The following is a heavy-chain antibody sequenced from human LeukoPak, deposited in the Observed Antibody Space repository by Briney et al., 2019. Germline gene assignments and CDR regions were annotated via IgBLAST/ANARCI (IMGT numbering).Heavy chain of an antibody. Sequence: SETLSLTCTVSGGSISSYYWSWLRQPPGKGLEWIGYIYYSGSTNYNPSLKSRVTISVDTSKNQFSLKLSSVTAADTAVYYCARDKGYGSGSSLPDGAFDYWGQGTLVTVSS. D-gene: IGHD3-10*01. CDR2: IYYSGST. J-gene: IGHJ4*02. CDR3: ARDKGYGSGSSLPDGAFDY. CDR1: GGSISSYY. V-gene: IGHV4-59*01.